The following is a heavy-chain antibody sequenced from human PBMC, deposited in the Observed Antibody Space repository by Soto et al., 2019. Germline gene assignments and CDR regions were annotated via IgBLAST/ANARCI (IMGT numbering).Heavy chain of an antibody. V-gene: IGHV5-51*01. CDR2: IYPGDSDT. J-gene: IGHJ6*02. Sequence: GESLKISCKGSGYSFTTYWIGWVRQMPGKGLEGMVIIYPGDSDTRYSPSFQGQVTISADKSINTTYLQWSSLKASHTAIYYCWRHAVDGKPPYATVGRGPGPTVTLSS. CDR1: GYSFTTYW. D-gene: IGHD4-17*01. CDR3: WRHAVDGKPPYATVG.